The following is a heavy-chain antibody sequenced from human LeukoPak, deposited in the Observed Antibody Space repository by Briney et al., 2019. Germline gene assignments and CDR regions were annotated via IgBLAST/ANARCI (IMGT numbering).Heavy chain of an antibody. J-gene: IGHJ4*02. V-gene: IGHV4-59*01. CDR3: ARGLTTCTGGTCYSGGPDC. CDR2: MYFSGTT. D-gene: IGHD2-15*01. CDR1: DGSISSYY. Sequence: PSETLSLTCIVSDGSISSYYWSWIRQPPGKGLEWIGNMYFSGTTNYNPSLKSRVTISVDTSKTQFSLKLTSVTAADTAVYYCARGLTTCTGGTCYSGGPDCWGQGTLVTVSS.